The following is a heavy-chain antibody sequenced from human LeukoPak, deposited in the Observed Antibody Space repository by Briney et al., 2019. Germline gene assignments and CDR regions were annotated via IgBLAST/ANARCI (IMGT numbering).Heavy chain of an antibody. CDR2: ISAYNGNT. Sequence: ASVKVSCKASGYTFTSYGISWVRQAPGRGLEWMGWISAYNGNTNYAQKLQGRVTMTTDTSTSTAYMELRSLRSDDTAVYYCARGDYDFWSGYFDDWFDPWGQGTLVTVSS. CDR1: GYTFTSYG. D-gene: IGHD3-3*01. J-gene: IGHJ5*02. CDR3: ARGDYDFWSGYFDDWFDP. V-gene: IGHV1-18*01.